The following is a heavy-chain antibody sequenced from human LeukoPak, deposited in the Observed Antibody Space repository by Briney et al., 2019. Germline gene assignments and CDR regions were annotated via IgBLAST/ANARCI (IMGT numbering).Heavy chain of an antibody. CDR1: GFTFSSYS. CDR3: ARDDSHGYHFFDS. Sequence: GGSLRLSCAASGFTFSSYSMNWIRQAPGKALEWVSSISGSGEFIYYGDSVKGRVTISRDNGKNSLYLQMNSVRPEDMAVYYCARDDSHGYHFFDSWGRGTLVTVSS. CDR2: ISGSGEFI. J-gene: IGHJ4*02. D-gene: IGHD3-22*01. V-gene: IGHV3-21*01.